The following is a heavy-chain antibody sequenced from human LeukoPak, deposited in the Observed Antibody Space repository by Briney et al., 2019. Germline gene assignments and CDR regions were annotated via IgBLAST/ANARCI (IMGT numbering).Heavy chain of an antibody. CDR3: AKDLKWEPYYFDY. CDR2: ISYDGSNK. V-gene: IGHV3-30*18. CDR1: GFTFSSYG. D-gene: IGHD1-26*01. J-gene: IGHJ4*02. Sequence: GRSLRLSCAASGFTFSSYGMHWVRQAPGKGLEWVAVISYDGSNKYYADFVKGRFTISRDNSKNTLYLQMNSLRAEDTAVYYCAKDLKWEPYYFDYWGQGTLVTVSS.